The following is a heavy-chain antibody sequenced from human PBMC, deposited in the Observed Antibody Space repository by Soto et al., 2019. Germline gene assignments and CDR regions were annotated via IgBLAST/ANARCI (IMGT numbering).Heavy chain of an antibody. Sequence: SETLSLTCTVSGGPLKTYCWNWLRQAPGKGLEWIGYMYYSGSTSYNPSLKSRVTMSMERSKNQFSLNLTSVTAADTALYYCARGSWSGSTLYGVAVCGPGSTVTVYS. CDR2: MYYSGST. J-gene: IGHJ6*02. CDR3: ARGSWSGSTLYGVAV. CDR1: GGPLKTYC. V-gene: IGHV4-59*01. D-gene: IGHD3-3*01.